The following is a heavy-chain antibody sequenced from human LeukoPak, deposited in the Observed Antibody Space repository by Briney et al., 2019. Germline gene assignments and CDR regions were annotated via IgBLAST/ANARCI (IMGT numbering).Heavy chain of an antibody. CDR2: ISGSGGST. CDR3: AKDDYSYYAMDV. Sequence: GGSLRLSCAASGFTFSNYAMSWVRQAPGKGLEWVSTISGSGGSTFYADSVKGRFTISRDNSRNTPYLQMNSLRAEDTAIYYCAKDDYSYYAMDVWGRGTTVTVSS. J-gene: IGHJ6*02. V-gene: IGHV3-23*01. CDR1: GFTFSNYA.